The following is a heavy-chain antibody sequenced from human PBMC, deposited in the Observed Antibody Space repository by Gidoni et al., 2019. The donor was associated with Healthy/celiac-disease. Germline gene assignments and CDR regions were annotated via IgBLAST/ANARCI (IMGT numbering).Heavy chain of an antibody. CDR3: ARALPIVLLWFGEFPDAFDI. V-gene: IGHV4-31*03. Sequence: QVQLQESGPGLVKPSQTLSLTCTVSGGSISSGGYYWSWIRQHPGKGLEWIGYIYYSGSTYYNPSLKSRVTISVDTSKNQFSLKLSSVTAADTAVYYCARALPIVLLWFGEFPDAFDIWGQGTMVTVSS. CDR2: IYYSGST. D-gene: IGHD3-10*01. J-gene: IGHJ3*02. CDR1: GGSISSGGYY.